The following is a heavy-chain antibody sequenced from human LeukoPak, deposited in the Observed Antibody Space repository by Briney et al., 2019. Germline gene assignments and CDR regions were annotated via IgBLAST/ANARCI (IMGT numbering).Heavy chain of an antibody. D-gene: IGHD5-12*01. V-gene: IGHV3-30*18. CDR3: AKEVGYGSPYFDY. J-gene: IGHJ4*02. CDR2: ISFDESSE. CDR1: GFTFSNYG. Sequence: GGSLRLSCAASGFTFSNYGMHWVRRAPGTGLEWLALISFDESSEYYADSVKGRFSISRDNSKNTLYLQMNNARVDDTAVYYCAKEVGYGSPYFDYWGQGTLVTVSS.